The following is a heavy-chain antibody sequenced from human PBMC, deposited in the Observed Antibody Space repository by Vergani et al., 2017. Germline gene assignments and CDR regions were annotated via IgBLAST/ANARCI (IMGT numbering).Heavy chain of an antibody. CDR3: GRVYSGSYSPDY. Sequence: QVQLVESGGGVVQPGRSLRLSCAASGFTFSSYGMHWVRQAPGKGLEWVAVIWDDGSYKYYADSVKGRFTISRDNSKNTLYLQMNSLRAEDTAVSYCGRVYSGSYSPDYWGQGTLVTVSS. CDR2: IWDDGSYK. D-gene: IGHD1-26*01. V-gene: IGHV3-33*01. CDR1: GFTFSSYG. J-gene: IGHJ4*02.